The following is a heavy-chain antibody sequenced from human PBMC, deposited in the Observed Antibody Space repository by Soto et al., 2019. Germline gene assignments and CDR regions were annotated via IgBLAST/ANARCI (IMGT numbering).Heavy chain of an antibody. D-gene: IGHD5-12*01. CDR3: ARVNRGYDFWIPYYFDY. Sequence: QVQLVQSGAEVKKPGASVKVSCKASGYTFTSYDINWVRQATGQGLEWMGWMNPNSGNTGYAQKFQGRVTMTRNTSISTAYMELSSLRSEDTAVYYCARVNRGYDFWIPYYFDYWGQGTLVTVSS. CDR1: GYTFTSYD. V-gene: IGHV1-8*01. J-gene: IGHJ4*02. CDR2: MNPNSGNT.